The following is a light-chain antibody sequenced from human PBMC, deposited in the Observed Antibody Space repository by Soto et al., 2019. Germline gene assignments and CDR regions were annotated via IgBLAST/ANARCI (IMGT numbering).Light chain of an antibody. CDR2: AAS. CDR3: LQHSTDPFT. Sequence: DIQMPQFPSSLSASVGDRVTITCRASQGIRNDLGWYQQKPGKAPKRLIYAASSLQSGVPSRFSGSGSGTDFTLAISSLQPEDSATFYGLQHSTDPFTFGQGTKVEIK. V-gene: IGKV1-17*01. CDR1: QGIRND. J-gene: IGKJ1*01.